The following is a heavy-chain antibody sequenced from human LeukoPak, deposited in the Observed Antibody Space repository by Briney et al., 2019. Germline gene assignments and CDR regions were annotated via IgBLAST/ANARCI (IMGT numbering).Heavy chain of an antibody. V-gene: IGHV1-24*01. J-gene: IGHJ6*02. D-gene: IGHD5-18*01. CDR2: FDPEDGET. Sequence: SSVNVSCKVSGYTLTELSMHWVRQAAGKGLEWMGGFDPEDGETIYAQKFQGRVTMTEDTSTDTAYMELSSLGSEDTAVYYCATSTTVVTVNYYGLDVWGQGTTVTVSS. CDR1: GYTLTELS. CDR3: ATSTTVVTVNYYGLDV.